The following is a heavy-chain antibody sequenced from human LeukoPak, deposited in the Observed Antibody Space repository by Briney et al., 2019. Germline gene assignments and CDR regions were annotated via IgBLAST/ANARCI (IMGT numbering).Heavy chain of an antibody. D-gene: IGHD3-22*01. Sequence: GGSLRLSCAGSDFSFITYAMSWVRQAPGKGLEWVSSITSSSSYIYYADSVKGRFTISRDNAKKSLYLQMNSLRAEDTAVYYCARDPWGVDSSGYYFDYWGQGTLVTVSS. V-gene: IGHV3-21*01. CDR1: DFSFITYA. CDR3: ARDPWGVDSSGYYFDY. J-gene: IGHJ4*02. CDR2: ITSSSSYI.